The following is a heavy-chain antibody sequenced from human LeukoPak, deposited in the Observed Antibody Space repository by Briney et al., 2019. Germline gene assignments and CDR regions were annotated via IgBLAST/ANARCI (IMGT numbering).Heavy chain of an antibody. CDR2: INWNGGST. CDR3: ALHYGDYYYYYMDV. V-gene: IGHV3-20*04. Sequence: GGSLRLSCAASGFTFDDYGMSWVRQAPGKGLEWVSGINWNGGSTGYADSVKGRFTISRDNAKNSLYLQMNSLRAEDTALYYCALHYGDYYYYYMDVWGQGTTVTVSS. CDR1: GFTFDDYG. J-gene: IGHJ6*03. D-gene: IGHD3-10*01.